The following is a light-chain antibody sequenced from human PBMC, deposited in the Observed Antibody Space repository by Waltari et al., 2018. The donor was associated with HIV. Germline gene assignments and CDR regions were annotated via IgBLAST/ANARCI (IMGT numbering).Light chain of an antibody. CDR3: QQYYSTPYT. CDR1: QSVLYSSKNKNY. V-gene: IGKV4-1*01. CDR2: WAS. Sequence: DIVMTQSPDSLAVSLGERATFNCKSSQSVLYSSKNKNYLTWYQQKPGQPPKLLIYWASTRESGVPDRFSGSGSGTDFTLTISSLQAEDVAVYYCQQYYSTPYTFGQGTKLEIK. J-gene: IGKJ2*01.